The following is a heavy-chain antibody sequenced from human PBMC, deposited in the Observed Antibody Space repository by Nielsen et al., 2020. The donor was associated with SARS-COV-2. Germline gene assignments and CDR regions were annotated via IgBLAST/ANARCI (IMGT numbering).Heavy chain of an antibody. CDR3: TRDPGYYHGMDV. CDR1: GGSVSSNSVA. J-gene: IGHJ6*02. CDR2: IYYRSKWFY. Sequence: SQTLSLTCVISGGSVSSNSVAWNWIRPSQSRGLEWLGRIYYRSKWFYEYATFVRSRITIDPDTSKNHFSLHLNSVTSEDTAMYYCTRDPGYYHGMDVWGQGTTVIVSS. V-gene: IGHV6-1*01.